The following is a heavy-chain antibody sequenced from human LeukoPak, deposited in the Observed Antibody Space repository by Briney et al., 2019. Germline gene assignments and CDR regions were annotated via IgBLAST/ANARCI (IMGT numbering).Heavy chain of an antibody. Sequence: ASVNVSCKASGYIFTSYYMHWVRQAPGQGLEWMGWINPNTSSTNFAQKFQGRIAMMRATSITTFYMELNSLRSDDTAVYYCARSVSISPMFDYWGQGTLIPVSS. V-gene: IGHV1-2*02. CDR1: GYIFTSYY. CDR2: INPNTSST. D-gene: IGHD2-21*01. CDR3: ARSVSISPMFDY. J-gene: IGHJ4*02.